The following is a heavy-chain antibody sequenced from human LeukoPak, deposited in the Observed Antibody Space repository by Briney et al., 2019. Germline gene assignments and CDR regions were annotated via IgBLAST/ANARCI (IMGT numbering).Heavy chain of an antibody. V-gene: IGHV4-34*01. D-gene: IGHD5-24*01. J-gene: IGHJ4*02. CDR1: GGSFSGYY. CDR2: INHSGST. CDR3: ARDSRGWLDY. Sequence: SETLSLTCAVYGGSFSGYYWSWIRQLPGKGLEWIGEINHSGSTNYNPSLKSRVTISVDTSKNQFSLKLSSVTAADTAVYYCARDSRGWLDYWGQGTLVTVSS.